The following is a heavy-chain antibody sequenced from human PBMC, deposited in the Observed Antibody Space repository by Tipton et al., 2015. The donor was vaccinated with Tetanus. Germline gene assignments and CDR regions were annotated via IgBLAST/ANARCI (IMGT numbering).Heavy chain of an antibody. D-gene: IGHD6-13*01. J-gene: IGHJ6*02. V-gene: IGHV4-39*01. CDR2: IYYSGST. Sequence: TLSLTCTVSGGSISSSSYYWGWIRQPPGKGLEWIGSIYYSGSTYYNPSLKSRVTISIDTSKNQFSLKLSSATAADTAVYYCARQGGSSWYGVGYYYYGMDVWGQGTTVTVSS. CDR3: ARQGGSSWYGVGYYYYGMDV. CDR1: GGSISSSSYY.